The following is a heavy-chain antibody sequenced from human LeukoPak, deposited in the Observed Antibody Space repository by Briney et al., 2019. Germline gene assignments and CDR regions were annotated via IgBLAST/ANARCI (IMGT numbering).Heavy chain of an antibody. D-gene: IGHD6-13*01. J-gene: IGHJ4*02. CDR2: LYHSAST. Sequence: LYHSASTYYNPSLKSRVTISVDTSKNQFSLRLNSVTAADTAVYYCARESSSQAYFDYWGRGSLVTVSS. CDR3: ARESSSQAYFDY. V-gene: IGHV4-38-2*02.